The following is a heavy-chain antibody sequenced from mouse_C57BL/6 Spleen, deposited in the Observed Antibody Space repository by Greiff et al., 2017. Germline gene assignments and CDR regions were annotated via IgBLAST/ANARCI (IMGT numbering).Heavy chain of an antibody. CDR3: ARADSSGYFDY. Sequence: QSGPGMVKPSQSLSLTCTVTGYSITSGYDWHWIRHFPGNKLEWMGYISYSGSTNYNPSLKSRISITHDTSKNHFFLKLNSVTTEDTATYYCARADSSGYFDYWGQGTTLTVSS. J-gene: IGHJ2*01. D-gene: IGHD3-2*02. CDR2: ISYSGST. CDR1: GYSITSGYD. V-gene: IGHV3-1*01.